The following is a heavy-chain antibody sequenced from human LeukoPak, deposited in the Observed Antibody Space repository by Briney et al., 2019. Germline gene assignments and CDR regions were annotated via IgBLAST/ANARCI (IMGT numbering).Heavy chain of an antibody. CDR2: IYTSGST. CDR3: ARDRIVVVPDATHYYYYGMDV. J-gene: IGHJ6*02. Sequence: SETLSLTCTVSGGSISSYYWSWIRQPAGKGLEWIGRIYTSGSTNYNPSLKSRVTMSVDTSKNQFSLKLSSVTAADTAVYYCARDRIVVVPDATHYYYYGMDVWGQGTTVTVSS. D-gene: IGHD2-2*01. V-gene: IGHV4-4*07. CDR1: GGSISSYY.